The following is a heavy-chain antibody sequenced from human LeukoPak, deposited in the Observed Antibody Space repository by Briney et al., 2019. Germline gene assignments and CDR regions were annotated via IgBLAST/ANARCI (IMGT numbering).Heavy chain of an antibody. J-gene: IGHJ3*02. CDR2: IYYSGST. V-gene: IGHV4-59*08. D-gene: IGHD1-26*01. CDR1: GGSISSYY. CDR3: ARQDGGAFDI. Sequence: PSETLSLTCTVSGGSISSYYWSWIRQPPGKGLEWIGYIYYSGSTNYNPSLKSRVTISVDTSKNQFSLKLSSVTAADTAAYYCARQDGGAFDIWGQGTMVTVSS.